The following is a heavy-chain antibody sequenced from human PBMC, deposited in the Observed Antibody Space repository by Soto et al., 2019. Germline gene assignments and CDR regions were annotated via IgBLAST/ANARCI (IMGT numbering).Heavy chain of an antibody. CDR1: GGSTVSYS. CDR2: IYYSGST. D-gene: IGHD1-26*01. CDR3: ARRYGGNLDY. V-gene: IGHV4-59*08. Sequence: QVQLQESGPGLVKPSETLSLTCTVSGGSTVSYSWSWIRQPPGKGLEWIGYIYYSGSTNYNPSLKSRVTISVDTSKNQFSLKLSSVTAADTAVYYCARRYGGNLDYWGQGTLVTVSS. J-gene: IGHJ4*02.